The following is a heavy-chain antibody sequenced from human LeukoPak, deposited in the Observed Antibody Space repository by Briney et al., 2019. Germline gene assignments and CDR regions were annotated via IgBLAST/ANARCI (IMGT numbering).Heavy chain of an antibody. D-gene: IGHD6-13*01. CDR3: ARDIAHYYMDV. CDR1: GFTFSSYW. V-gene: IGHV3-74*01. CDR2: INSDGSST. Sequence: GGSLRLSCAASGFTFSSYWMHWVRQAPGKGLVWVSRINSDGSSTSYADSVKGRFTISRDNAKNTLYLQMDSLRAEDTAVYYCARDIAHYYMDVWGKGTTVTVSS. J-gene: IGHJ6*03.